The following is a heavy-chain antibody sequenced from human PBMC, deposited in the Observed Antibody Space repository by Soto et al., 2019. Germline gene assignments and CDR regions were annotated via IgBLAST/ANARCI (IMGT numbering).Heavy chain of an antibody. J-gene: IGHJ3*02. D-gene: IGHD3-22*01. CDR1: GYTFTGYY. CDR2: INPNSGGT. Sequence: GASVKVSCKASGYTFTGYYMHWVRQAPGQGLEWMGWINPNSGGTNYAQKFQGWVTMTRDTSISTAYMELSRLRSDDTAVYYCATTMSSGYYYGGAFDIWGQGTMVTVSS. V-gene: IGHV1-2*04. CDR3: ATTMSSGYYYGGAFDI.